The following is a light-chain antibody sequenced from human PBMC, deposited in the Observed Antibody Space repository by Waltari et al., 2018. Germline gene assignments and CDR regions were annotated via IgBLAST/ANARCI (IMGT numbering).Light chain of an antibody. CDR2: NNN. J-gene: IGLJ1*01. Sequence: QSVVTQPPSASGTPGQRVTISCSGSSANIGGHTGKWYQQLPGTPPKLLLYNNNKRPSGFPDRFSGSKSGTSASLAISGLQSEDEADYYCAAWDDSLPGLFVFGSGTKVTVL. V-gene: IGLV1-44*01. CDR1: SANIGGHT. CDR3: AAWDDSLPGLFV.